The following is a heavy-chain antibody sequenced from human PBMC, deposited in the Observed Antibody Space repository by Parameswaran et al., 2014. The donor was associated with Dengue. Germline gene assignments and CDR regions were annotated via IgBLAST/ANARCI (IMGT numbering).Heavy chain of an antibody. CDR2: IYYSGST. Sequence: PGKGLEWIGSIYYSGSTYYNPSLKSRVTISVDTSKNQFSLKLSSVTAADTAVYYCARHMYGGTFDYWGQGNPGHRLL. J-gene: IGHJ4*02. CDR3: ARHMYGGTFDY. D-gene: IGHD4-23*01. V-gene: IGHV4-39*01.